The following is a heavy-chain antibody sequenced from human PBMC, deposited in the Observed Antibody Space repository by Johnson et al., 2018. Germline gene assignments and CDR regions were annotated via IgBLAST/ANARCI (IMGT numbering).Heavy chain of an antibody. V-gene: IGHV3-11*04. D-gene: IGHD3-3*01. CDR3: ARERGVVRVGVVPWTRDAFES. Sequence: QVQLVHSGGGLVQPGRSLRLSCAASGFTFSDYYMSWIPQAPGKGLEWVSYISSSGSTIYYADSVKGRFTISRDTSKNTLYLQMGSLGAEDMAVYYCARERGVVRVGVVPWTRDAFESWGQGKMVTVSS. CDR2: ISSSGSTI. J-gene: IGHJ3*02. CDR1: GFTFSDYY.